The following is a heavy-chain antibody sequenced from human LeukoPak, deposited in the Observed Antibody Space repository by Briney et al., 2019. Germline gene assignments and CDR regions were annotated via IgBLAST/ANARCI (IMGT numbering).Heavy chain of an antibody. D-gene: IGHD3-10*01. CDR2: ISSSSSYI. CDR1: GFTFSSYE. V-gene: IGHV3-21*01. CDR3: ARDRGSGSYFVGSDNSYYYYMDV. J-gene: IGHJ6*03. Sequence: GGSLRLSCAASGFTFSSYEMNWVRQAPGKGLEWVSSISSSSSYIYYADSVKGRFTISRDNAKNSLYLQMNSLRAEDTAVYYCARDRGSGSYFVGSDNSYYYYMDVWGKGTTVTISS.